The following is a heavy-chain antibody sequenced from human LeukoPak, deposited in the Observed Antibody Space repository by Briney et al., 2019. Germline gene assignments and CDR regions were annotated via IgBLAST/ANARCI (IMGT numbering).Heavy chain of an antibody. V-gene: IGHV2-70*11. J-gene: IGHJ4*02. CDR2: IDWDGDK. Sequence: SGPALVKPKQTLTLTCTFSGFSLTTTGMCVSWIRQPPGKALEWLARIDWDGDKYYSTSLKTNLTISKDTSKNQVVLTMTNVDPVDTATYYCARTTYYSESGGYTPGYFDYWGQGARVTVSS. CDR1: GFSLTTTGMC. CDR3: ARTTYYSESGGYTPGYFDY. D-gene: IGHD3-22*01.